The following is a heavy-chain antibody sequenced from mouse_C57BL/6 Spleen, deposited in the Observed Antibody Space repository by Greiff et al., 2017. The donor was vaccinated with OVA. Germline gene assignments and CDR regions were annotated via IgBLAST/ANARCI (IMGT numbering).Heavy chain of an antibody. CDR2: IDPSDSYT. J-gene: IGHJ2*01. D-gene: IGHD2-3*01. Sequence: VKLQQPGAELVKPGASVKLSCKASGYTFTSYWMQWVKQRPGQGLEWIGEIDPSDSYTNYNQKFKGKATLTVDTSSSTAYMQLSSLTSEDSAVYYCARNYDGYYYFDYWGQGTTLTVSS. V-gene: IGHV1-50*01. CDR1: GYTFTSYW. CDR3: ARNYDGYYYFDY.